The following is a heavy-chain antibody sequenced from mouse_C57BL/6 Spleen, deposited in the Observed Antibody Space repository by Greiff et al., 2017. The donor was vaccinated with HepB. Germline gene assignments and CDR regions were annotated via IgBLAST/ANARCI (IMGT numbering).Heavy chain of an antibody. J-gene: IGHJ4*01. CDR1: GFTFSDYG. CDR2: ISNLAYSI. V-gene: IGHV5-15*04. Sequence: EVMLVESGGGLVQPGGSLKLSCAASGFTFSDYGMAWVRQAPRKGPEWVAFISNLAYSIYYADTVTGRFTISRENAKNTLCLEMSSLRSEDTAMYYCAREGDGSYYAMDYWGQGTSVTVSS. D-gene: IGHD2-3*01. CDR3: AREGDGSYYAMDY.